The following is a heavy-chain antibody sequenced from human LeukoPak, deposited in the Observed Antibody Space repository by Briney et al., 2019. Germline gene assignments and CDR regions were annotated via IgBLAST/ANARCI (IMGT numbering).Heavy chain of an antibody. CDR2: ISGSGGST. J-gene: IGHJ4*02. CDR1: GFTFSSYA. D-gene: IGHD3-16*01. CDR3: AKDQDSEGVYDFDY. Sequence: GGSLRLSCAVSGFTFSSYAMSWVRQAPGKGLEWVSGISGSGGSTYYEDSVKGRFTISRDNSKNTLYLQMNSLRAEDTAVYYCAKDQDSEGVYDFDYWGQGTLVTVSS. V-gene: IGHV3-23*01.